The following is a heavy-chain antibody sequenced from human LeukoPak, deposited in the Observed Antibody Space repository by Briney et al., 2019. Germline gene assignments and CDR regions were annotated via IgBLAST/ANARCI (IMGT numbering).Heavy chain of an antibody. D-gene: IGHD6-19*01. CDR3: ARAPVQSRIAVAGNNWFDP. Sequence: ASVKVSCKASGYTFINYDINWVRQASGQGLEWMGWMNPKSGNTGNAQKFQGRVTMTRNISISTAYMELSSLRSEDTAVYYCARAPVQSRIAVAGNNWFDPWGQGTLVTVSS. V-gene: IGHV1-8*01. CDR2: MNPKSGNT. J-gene: IGHJ5*02. CDR1: GYTFINYD.